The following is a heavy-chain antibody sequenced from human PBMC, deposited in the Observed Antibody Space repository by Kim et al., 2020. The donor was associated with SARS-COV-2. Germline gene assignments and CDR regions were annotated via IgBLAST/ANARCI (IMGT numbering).Heavy chain of an antibody. J-gene: IGHJ3*01. CDR1: GGSISSSNW. CDR3: ARRGSYGSGSYYGLGACDV. CDR2: IYHSGST. Sequence: SETLSLTCAVSGGSISSSNWWSWVRQPPGKGLEWIGEIYHSGSTNYNPSLKSRVTISVDKSKNQFSLKLSFVTAADTAVYYCARRGSYGSGSYYGLGACDVWGQGTTVTVSS. V-gene: IGHV4-4*02. D-gene: IGHD3-10*01.